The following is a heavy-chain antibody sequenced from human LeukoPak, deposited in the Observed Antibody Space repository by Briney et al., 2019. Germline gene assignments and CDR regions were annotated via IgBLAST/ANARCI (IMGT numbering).Heavy chain of an antibody. V-gene: IGHV1-2*02. D-gene: IGHD6-19*01. Sequence: ASVKVSCKASGYTFTGYYMHWVRQAPGQGLEWMGWINPNSGGTNYAQKFQGRVTMTRDTSISTAYMELSRLRSDDTAVYYCARATSSGFLDDAFDIWGQGTMVTVSS. CDR2: INPNSGGT. J-gene: IGHJ3*02. CDR3: ARATSSGFLDDAFDI. CDR1: GYTFTGYY.